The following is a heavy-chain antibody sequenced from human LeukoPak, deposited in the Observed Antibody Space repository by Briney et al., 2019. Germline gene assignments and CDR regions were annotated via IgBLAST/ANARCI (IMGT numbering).Heavy chain of an antibody. CDR2: INHSGST. CDR1: GGSFSGYY. V-gene: IGHV4-34*01. Sequence: PSETLSLTCAVYGGSFSGYYWSWIRQPPGKGLEWIGEINHSGSTNYNPSLKSRVTISVDTSKNQFSLKLSSVTAADTAVYYCASTSRGYSFFDYWGQGTLVTVSS. D-gene: IGHD5-18*01. J-gene: IGHJ4*02. CDR3: ASTSRGYSFFDY.